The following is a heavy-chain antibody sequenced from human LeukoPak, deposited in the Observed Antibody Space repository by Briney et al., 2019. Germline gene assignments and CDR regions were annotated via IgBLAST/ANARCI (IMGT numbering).Heavy chain of an antibody. V-gene: IGHV3-23*01. CDR1: GFAFSSYA. CDR3: ASGLWFGPHY. J-gene: IGHJ4*02. D-gene: IGHD3-10*01. CDR2: ISGSGGST. Sequence: GGSLRLSCAASGFAFSSYAMSWVRQAPGKGLEWVSAISGSGGSTYYADSVKGRFTISRDNSKNTLYLQMNSLRAEDTAVYYCASGLWFGPHYWGQGTLVTVSS.